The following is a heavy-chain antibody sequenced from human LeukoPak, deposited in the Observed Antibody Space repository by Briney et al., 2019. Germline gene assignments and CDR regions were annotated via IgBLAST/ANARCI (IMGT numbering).Heavy chain of an antibody. J-gene: IGHJ5*02. D-gene: IGHD5-18*01. Sequence: ASVKVSCKATGYTFTGYYMHWVRQAPGQGLEWMGWINPNSGGTNYAQKLQGRVTMTTDTSTSTAYMELRSLRSDDTAVYYCARGRLWSRNWFDPWGQGTLVTVSS. CDR2: INPNSGGT. CDR3: ARGRLWSRNWFDP. CDR1: GYTFTGYY. V-gene: IGHV1-2*02.